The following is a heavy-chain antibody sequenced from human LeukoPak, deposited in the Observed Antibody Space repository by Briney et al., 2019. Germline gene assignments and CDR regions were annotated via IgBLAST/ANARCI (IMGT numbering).Heavy chain of an antibody. V-gene: IGHV4-38-2*01. CDR2: IYHSGST. CDR1: GYSISSGYY. D-gene: IGHD6-13*01. CDR3: ARGVGAAAEHWFDP. J-gene: IGHJ5*02. Sequence: SETLSLTCAVSGYSISSGYYWGWIRQPPGKGLEWIGSIYHSGSTYYNPSLTSRVTISVDTSKNQFSLKLSSVTAADTAVYYCARGVGAAAEHWFDPWGQGTLVTVSS.